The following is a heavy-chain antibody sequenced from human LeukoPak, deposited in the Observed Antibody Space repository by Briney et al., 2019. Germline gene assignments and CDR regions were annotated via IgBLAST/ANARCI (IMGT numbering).Heavy chain of an antibody. Sequence: PGGSLRLSCAASGFTFGGSAMTWVRQAPGKGLEWVSLISFSGDSIYYADSVRGRFTISRDNSKDTLYLQMNSLRAEDTAIYYCARDIQLSTWGLGTMVTVSS. J-gene: IGHJ3*01. CDR1: GFTFGGSA. V-gene: IGHV3-23*01. CDR2: ISFSGDSI. CDR3: ARDIQLST. D-gene: IGHD5-24*01.